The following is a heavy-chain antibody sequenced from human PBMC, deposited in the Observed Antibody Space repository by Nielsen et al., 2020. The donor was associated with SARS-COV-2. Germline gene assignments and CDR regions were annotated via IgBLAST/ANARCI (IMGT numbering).Heavy chain of an antibody. Sequence: ASVKVSCKASGYTFTSYYMHWVRQAPGQGLEWMGIINPSGGSTSYAQKFQGRVTMTRDTSITTAYMELSSLRSDDTVVYYCAREYGDDAFDIWGQGTMVTVSS. CDR3: AREYGDDAFDI. CDR1: GYTFTSYY. J-gene: IGHJ3*02. V-gene: IGHV1-46*01. D-gene: IGHD3-10*01. CDR2: INPSGGST.